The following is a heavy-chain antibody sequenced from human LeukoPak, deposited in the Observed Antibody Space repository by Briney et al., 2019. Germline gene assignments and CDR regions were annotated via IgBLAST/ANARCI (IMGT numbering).Heavy chain of an antibody. V-gene: IGHV1-2*02. CDR2: LNPNSGDT. CDR3: ARGRNIEMTTMSGGSDY. J-gene: IGHJ4*02. CDR1: GYTFTDYY. D-gene: IGHD5-24*01. Sequence: ASVKVSCKASGYTFTDYYMHWVQQAPGQGLEWMGWLNPNSGDTNYAQKFQSRVSMTRDSSISTAYMDLSDLRSDDTAVYSCARGRNIEMTTMSGGSDYWGQGTLVTVSS.